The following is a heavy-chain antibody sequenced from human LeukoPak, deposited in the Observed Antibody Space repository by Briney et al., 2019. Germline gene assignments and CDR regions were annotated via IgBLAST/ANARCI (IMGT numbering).Heavy chain of an antibody. CDR2: ISSSSTYI. V-gene: IGHV3-21*01. CDR3: ARFETIAVAGKDY. J-gene: IGHJ4*02. Sequence: GGSLRLSCAASGFTFSSYSMNWVRQAPGKGLEWVSSISSSSTYILYADSVKGRFTISRDNAKNSLYPQMNSLRAEDTAVYYCARFETIAVAGKDYWGQGTLVTVSS. CDR1: GFTFSSYS. D-gene: IGHD6-19*01.